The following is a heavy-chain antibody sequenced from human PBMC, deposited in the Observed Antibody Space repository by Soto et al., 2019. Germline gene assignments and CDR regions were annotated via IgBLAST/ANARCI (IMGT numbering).Heavy chain of an antibody. CDR1: GYTFTSYD. V-gene: IGHV1-8*01. CDR3: ASRLSTGQLLDDAFDI. J-gene: IGHJ3*02. D-gene: IGHD2-2*01. Sequence: ASVKVSCKASGYTFTSYDINWVRQATGQGLEWMGWMNPNSGNTGYAQKFQGRVTMTRNTSISTAYTELSSLRSEDTAVYYCASRLSTGQLLDDAFDIWGQGTMVTVSS. CDR2: MNPNSGNT.